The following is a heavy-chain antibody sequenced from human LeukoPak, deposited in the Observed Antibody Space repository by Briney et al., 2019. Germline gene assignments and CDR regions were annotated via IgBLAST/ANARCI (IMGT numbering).Heavy chain of an antibody. CDR1: GGSISSSSYY. V-gene: IGHV4-39*01. J-gene: IGHJ5*02. D-gene: IGHD6-13*01. Sequence: PSETLSLTCTVSGGSISSSSYYWGWIRQPPGKGLEWIGSIYYSGSTYYNPSLKSRVTISVDTSKNQFSLKLSSVTAADTAVYYCASLRQAGTKRRFDPWGQGTLVTVSS. CDR2: IYYSGST. CDR3: ASLRQAGTKRRFDP.